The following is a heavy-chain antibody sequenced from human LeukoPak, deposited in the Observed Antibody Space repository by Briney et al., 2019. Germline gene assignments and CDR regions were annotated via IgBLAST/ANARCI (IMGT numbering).Heavy chain of an antibody. CDR3: ARDKTDSYGYNYYYYMDV. Sequence: GGSLRLSCAASGFTFSSYSMNWVRQAPGKGLEWVSSISSSSYIYYADSVKGRFTISRDNAKKSLYLQMNSLRAEDTAVYYCARDKTDSYGYNYYYYMDVWGKGTTVTISS. D-gene: IGHD5-18*01. V-gene: IGHV3-21*01. CDR2: ISSSSYI. J-gene: IGHJ6*03. CDR1: GFTFSSYS.